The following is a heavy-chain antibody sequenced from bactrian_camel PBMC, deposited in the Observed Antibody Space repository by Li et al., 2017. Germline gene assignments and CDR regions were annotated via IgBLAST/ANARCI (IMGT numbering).Heavy chain of an antibody. V-gene: IGHV3S28*01. Sequence: QLVESGGGSALAGGSVRLSCAASGYTFNTYSWFRLAPGQEREGAAAIDTGDGSTYYLNSVEGRFTISHDNAKNTLFLQMNNLQPEDTAMYYCVADSSFRCRGLSISLFQSSFSYWGQGTQVTVSS. J-gene: IGHJ4*01. CDR3: VADSSFRCRGLSISLFQSSFSY. CDR1: GYTFNTY. D-gene: IGHD7*01. CDR2: IDTGDGST.